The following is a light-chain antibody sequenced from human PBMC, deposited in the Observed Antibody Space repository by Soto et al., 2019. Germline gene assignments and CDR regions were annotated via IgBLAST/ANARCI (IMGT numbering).Light chain of an antibody. V-gene: IGKV3-15*01. CDR3: QQYNNRPWT. CDR1: QSVSSS. Sequence: EIVMTQSPATLSVSPGERATLSCRASQSVSSSLAWYQQKPGQAPRLLIYGASTRATGIPARFSGSGSGTDFTLTINSLQSEDFALYYCQQYNNRPWTFGQGTKVEIK. J-gene: IGKJ1*01. CDR2: GAS.